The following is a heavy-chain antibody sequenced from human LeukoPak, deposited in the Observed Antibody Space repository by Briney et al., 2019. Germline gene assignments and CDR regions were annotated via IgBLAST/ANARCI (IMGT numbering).Heavy chain of an antibody. CDR1: GFTFSSYA. J-gene: IGHJ4*02. V-gene: IGHV3-23*01. CDR2: ISGSGGST. Sequence: GGSLRLSCAASGFTFSSYAMSWVRQAPGKGLEWVSAISGSGGSTYYADSVKGRFTISRDNSKNTLYLQMNSLRAEDTAVYYCAKDPVINYYGSGSYYDYWGQGTLVTVSS. D-gene: IGHD3-10*01. CDR3: AKDPVINYYGSGSYYDY.